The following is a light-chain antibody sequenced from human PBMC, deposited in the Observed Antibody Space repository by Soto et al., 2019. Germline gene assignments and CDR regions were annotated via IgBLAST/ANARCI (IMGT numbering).Light chain of an antibody. Sequence: DIVMTQSPDSLAVSLGERATINCKSSQSVLYSSNNKNHLAWYQQKPGQAPRLLIYGASTRATGIPARFSGSGSGTEFTLTISSLQSEDFAVYYCQQYNNWPPWTFGQGTKVDIK. CDR3: QQYNNWPPWT. V-gene: IGKV4-1*01. J-gene: IGKJ1*01. CDR1: QSVLYSSNNKNH. CDR2: GAS.